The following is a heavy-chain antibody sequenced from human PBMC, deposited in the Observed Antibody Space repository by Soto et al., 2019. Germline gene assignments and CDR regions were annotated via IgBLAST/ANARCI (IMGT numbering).Heavy chain of an antibody. J-gene: IGHJ6*03. V-gene: IGHV3-53*04. CDR1: GFTVSSNY. CDR2: IYSGGST. D-gene: IGHD2-2*01. CDR3: ARVVPAAQYYYYYYMDV. Sequence: GGSLRLSCAASGFTVSSNYMSWVRQAPGKGLEWVSVIYSGGSTYYADSVKGRFTISRHNSKNTLYLQMNSLRAEDTAVYYCARVVPAAQYYYYYYMDVWGKGTTVTVSS.